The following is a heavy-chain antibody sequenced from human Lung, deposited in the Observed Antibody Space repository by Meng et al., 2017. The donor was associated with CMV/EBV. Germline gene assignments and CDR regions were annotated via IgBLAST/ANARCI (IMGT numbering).Heavy chain of an antibody. D-gene: IGHD2-2*01. CDR2: MDYRGST. CDR1: GDSISNGEHF. V-gene: IGHV4-30-4*01. J-gene: IGHJ4*02. Sequence: QVQRQESGPGLVKPSQTLTITCTVSGDSISNGEHFWSWIRQPPGKGLEWIGYMDYRGSTFYNPSLKSRVTISVDTSKNQFSLKLSSVTAADTAVYFCARGELLWDYWGQGTLVTVSS. CDR3: ARGELLWDY.